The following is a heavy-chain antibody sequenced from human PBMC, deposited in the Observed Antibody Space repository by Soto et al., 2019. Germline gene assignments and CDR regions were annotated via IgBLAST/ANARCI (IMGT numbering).Heavy chain of an antibody. CDR3: AREGGNLNWFDP. CDR2: ISSSSSTI. D-gene: IGHD1-26*01. CDR1: GFTFSSYS. Sequence: GGSLRLSCAASGFTFSSYSMNWVRQAPGKGLEWVSYISSSSSTIKGRFTISRDNAKNSLYLQMNSLRDEDTAVYYCAREGGNLNWFDPWGQGTLVTVSS. V-gene: IGHV3-48*02. J-gene: IGHJ5*02.